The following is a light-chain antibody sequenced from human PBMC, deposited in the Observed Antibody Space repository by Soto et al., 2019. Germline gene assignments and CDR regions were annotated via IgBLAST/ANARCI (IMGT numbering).Light chain of an antibody. CDR3: QERSHRT. CDR1: VMISTY. CDR2: DAS. J-gene: IGKJ1*01. V-gene: IGKV3-11*01. Sequence: EIVLTQSPVTLSLSPGQRATLSCRASVMISTYVAWYQQKPGQAPRLLIYDASNRATGVPARFSGSGSGTDFTITISALEPEDFADCYCQERSHRTFGRGTKVEI.